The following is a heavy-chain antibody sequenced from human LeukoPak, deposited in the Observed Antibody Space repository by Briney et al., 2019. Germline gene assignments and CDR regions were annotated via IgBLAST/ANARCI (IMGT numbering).Heavy chain of an antibody. J-gene: IGHJ5*02. CDR2: INHSGST. CDR1: GFTFSSYA. V-gene: IGHV4-34*01. D-gene: IGHD4-23*01. Sequence: GSLRLSCAASGFTFSSYAMSWIRQPPGKGLEWIGEINHSGSTNHNPSLKSRVTISVDTSKNQFSLKLSSVTAADTAVYYCARGAGYGGISGWFDPWGQGTLVTVSS. CDR3: ARGAGYGGISGWFDP.